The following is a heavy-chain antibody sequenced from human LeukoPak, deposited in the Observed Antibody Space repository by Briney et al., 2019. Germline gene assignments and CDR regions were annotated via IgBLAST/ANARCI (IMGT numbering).Heavy chain of an antibody. V-gene: IGHV3-74*01. CDR1: GFTFSSYW. D-gene: IGHD1-1*01. CDR3: ARGRWTGTTGYYYYYMDV. Sequence: PGGSLRLSCAASGFTFSSYWMHWVRQAPGKGLVWVSRINSDGSSTSYADSVKGRFTISRDNAKNTLYLQMNSLRAEDTAVYYCARGRWTGTTGYYYYYMDVWGKGTTVTVSS. CDR2: INSDGSST. J-gene: IGHJ6*03.